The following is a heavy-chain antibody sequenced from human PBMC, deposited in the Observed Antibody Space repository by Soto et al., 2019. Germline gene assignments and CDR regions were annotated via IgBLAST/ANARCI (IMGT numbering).Heavy chain of an antibody. CDR3: AKDLTASLLWFGELDY. Sequence: EVQLLESGGGLVQPGGSLRLSCAASGFTFSSYAMSWVRQAPGKGLEWVSAISGSGGSTYYADSVKGRFTISRDNSTNTLYLQMNSLRAEDTAVYYCAKDLTASLLWFGELDYWGQGTLVTVSS. CDR1: GFTFSSYA. J-gene: IGHJ4*02. V-gene: IGHV3-23*01. CDR2: ISGSGGST. D-gene: IGHD3-10*01.